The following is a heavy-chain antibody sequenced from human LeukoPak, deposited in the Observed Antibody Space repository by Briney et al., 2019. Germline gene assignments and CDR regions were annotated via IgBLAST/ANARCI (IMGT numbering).Heavy chain of an antibody. D-gene: IGHD1-1*01. CDR3: LRGGTYNLPS. Sequence: SETLTLTCAVSGVSITDNWWSWVRQPPGKGLEWVGEILHTGPTNFNPSLKSRVTISIDKSNNQLSLLLNSVPAADTATYYCLRGGTYNLPSWGPGILVTVSS. V-gene: IGHV4-4*02. CDR2: ILHTGPT. CDR1: GVSITDNW. J-gene: IGHJ5*02.